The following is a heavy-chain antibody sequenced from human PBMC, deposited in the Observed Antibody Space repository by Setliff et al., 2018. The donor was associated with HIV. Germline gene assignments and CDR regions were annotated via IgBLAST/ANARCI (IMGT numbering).Heavy chain of an antibody. CDR1: GYSISSGYY. D-gene: IGHD7-27*01. J-gene: IGHJ4*02. Sequence: ETLSLTCTVSGYSISSGYYWGWIRQPPGKGLEWIGSVYHSGTAYYNPSLVSRVTISLHTSENQFSLRLTSVTATDTAVYYCARVPYTGTSYFDYWGQGSLVTVSS. CDR2: VYHSGTA. CDR3: ARVPYTGTSYFDY. V-gene: IGHV4-38-2*02.